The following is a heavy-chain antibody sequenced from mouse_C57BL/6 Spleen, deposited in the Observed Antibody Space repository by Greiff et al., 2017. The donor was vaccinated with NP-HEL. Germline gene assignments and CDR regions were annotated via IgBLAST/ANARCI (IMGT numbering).Heavy chain of an antibody. CDR2: IYPRDGST. D-gene: IGHD1-1*01. CDR3: ARYRTTVGERALAY. Sequence: QVQLQQSGPELVKPGASVKLSCKASGYTFTSYDINWVKQRPGQGLEWIGWIYPRDGSTKYNEKFKGKATLTVDTSSSTAYMELHSLTSEDSAVYFCARYRTTVGERALAYWGQGTLVTVSA. V-gene: IGHV1-85*01. J-gene: IGHJ3*01. CDR1: GYTFTSYD.